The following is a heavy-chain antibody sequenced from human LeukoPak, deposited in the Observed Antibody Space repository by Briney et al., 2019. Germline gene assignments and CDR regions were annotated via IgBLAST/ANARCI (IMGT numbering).Heavy chain of an antibody. J-gene: IGHJ5*02. D-gene: IGHD4-17*01. CDR3: ARSMTTVTTCWFDP. CDR1: GGSISSGGYS. CDR2: IYHSGST. V-gene: IGHV4-30-2*01. Sequence: PSQTLSLTCAVSGGSISSGGYSWSWIRQPPGKGLEWIGYIYHSGSTYYNPSLKSRVTISVDRSKNQFSLKLSSVTAADTAVYYCARSMTTVTTCWFDPWGQGTLVTVSS.